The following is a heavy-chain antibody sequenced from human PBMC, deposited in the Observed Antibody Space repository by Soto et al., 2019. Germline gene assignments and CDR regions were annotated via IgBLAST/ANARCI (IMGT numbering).Heavy chain of an antibody. CDR1: GGTFSSYA. V-gene: IGHV1-69*01. CDR2: IIPIFGTA. CDR3: AREGESYMGSWFDP. Sequence: QVQLVQSGAEVKKPGSSVKVSCKASGGTFSSYAISWVRQAPGQGLEWMGGIIPIFGTANYAQKFQGRVTITADESTSTADMELSSLSSEDTAVYYCAREGESYMGSWFDPWGQGTLVTVSS. D-gene: IGHD1-26*01. J-gene: IGHJ5*02.